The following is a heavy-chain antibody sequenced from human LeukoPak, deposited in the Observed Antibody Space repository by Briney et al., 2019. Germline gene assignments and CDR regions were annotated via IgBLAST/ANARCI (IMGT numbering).Heavy chain of an antibody. J-gene: IGHJ4*02. Sequence: GGSLRLSCAASGFTVSSNYMSWVRQAPGKGLEWVSVIYSCGSTYYADSVKGRFTISRDNALNSLYLQMNSLRAEDTAIYYCARSIPYGTTWYGRSDYWGQGTLVTVSS. D-gene: IGHD6-13*01. CDR3: ARSIPYGTTWYGRSDY. CDR1: GFTVSSNY. CDR2: IYSCGST. V-gene: IGHV3-53*01.